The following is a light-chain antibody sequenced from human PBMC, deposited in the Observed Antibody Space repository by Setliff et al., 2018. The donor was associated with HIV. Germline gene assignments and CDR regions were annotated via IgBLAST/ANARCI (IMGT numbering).Light chain of an antibody. CDR1: SSNLGAGYD. V-gene: IGLV1-40*01. Sequence: QSVLTQPPSVSGAPGQRVTISCTGGSSNLGAGYDVHWYQQPPGTAPKLLIYGSNNRPSGVPDRFSGSKSGTSASLAITGLQAEDEGDYFCQSYDNGLRGGNVLGTGTKVPVL. CDR3: QSYDNGLRGGNV. CDR2: GSN. J-gene: IGLJ1*01.